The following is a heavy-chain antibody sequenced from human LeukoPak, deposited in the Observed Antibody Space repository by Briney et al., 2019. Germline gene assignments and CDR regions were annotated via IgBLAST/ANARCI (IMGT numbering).Heavy chain of an antibody. V-gene: IGHV3-11*04. J-gene: IGHJ4*02. D-gene: IGHD1-26*01. CDR1: GFTFSDYY. CDR2: ISSSGSTI. CDR3: ARLSGSFLDY. Sequence: PGGSLRLSCAASGFTFSDYYMSWIRQAPGKGLEWVSYISSSGSTIYYADSVKGRFTISRDNSKSTLYLQMNSLRAEDTAIYYCARLSGSFLDYWGQGTLVAVSS.